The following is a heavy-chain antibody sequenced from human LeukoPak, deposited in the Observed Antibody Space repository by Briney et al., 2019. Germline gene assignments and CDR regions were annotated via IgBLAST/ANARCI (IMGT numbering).Heavy chain of an antibody. J-gene: IGHJ6*03. D-gene: IGHD3-10*01. V-gene: IGHV1-18*01. Sequence: GASVKVSCKASGYTFTSYGISWVRQAPGQGPEWMGWISAYNGNTNYAQKLQGRVTTTTDTSTSTAYMELRSLRSDDTAVYYCARASAPLLWFGEPQHYYYMDVWGKGTTVTVSS. CDR3: ARASAPLLWFGEPQHYYYMDV. CDR1: GYTFTSYG. CDR2: ISAYNGNT.